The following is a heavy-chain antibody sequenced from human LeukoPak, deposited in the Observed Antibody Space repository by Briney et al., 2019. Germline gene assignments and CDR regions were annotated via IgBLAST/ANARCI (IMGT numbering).Heavy chain of an antibody. CDR2: IFPGDSDT. V-gene: IGHV5-51*01. CDR1: GYIFSTYW. J-gene: IGHJ4*02. Sequence: GESLKISCKGSGYIFSTYWIGWVRQMPGKGLEWMGIIFPGDSDTKSSPSFQGQVTISADKSISTAYLQWSSLKASDSAMYYCARFSTPEPSYWGQGTLVTVSS. D-gene: IGHD1-14*01. CDR3: ARFSTPEPSY.